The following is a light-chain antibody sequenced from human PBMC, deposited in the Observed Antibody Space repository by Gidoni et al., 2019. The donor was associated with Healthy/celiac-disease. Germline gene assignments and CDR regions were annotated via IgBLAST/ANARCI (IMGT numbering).Light chain of an antibody. J-gene: IGLJ3*02. CDR2: EDN. CDR3: QSYDSSHLWV. V-gene: IGLV6-57*02. Sequence: FMLTQPHSVSESPGKTVTISCTGSSGSIASNYVQWYQQRPGSAPTTVIYEDNQRPSGVPERFSGSLDSSSNSASLTISGLKTEDEADYYCQSYDSSHLWVFGGGTKLTVL. CDR1: SGSIASNY.